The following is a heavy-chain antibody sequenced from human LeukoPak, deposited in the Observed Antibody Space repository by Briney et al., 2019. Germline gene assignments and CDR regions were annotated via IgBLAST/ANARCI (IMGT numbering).Heavy chain of an antibody. D-gene: IGHD6-13*01. V-gene: IGHV3-66*02. Sequence: GVSLRLSCAASGCTVDCNYMSWVRQAPGKGLEWVSLIYTGGSTYYADSVRGRFTISRDNSKNTLYLQMNSLRPEDTAVYYCARGFGKAAANVFGGYTMDVWGQGTTVTVSS. CDR1: GCTVDCNY. CDR2: IYTGGST. J-gene: IGHJ6*02. CDR3: ARGFGKAAANVFGGYTMDV.